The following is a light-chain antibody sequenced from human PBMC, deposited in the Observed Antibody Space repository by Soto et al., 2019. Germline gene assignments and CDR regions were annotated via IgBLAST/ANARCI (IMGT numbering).Light chain of an antibody. CDR2: AAS. Sequence: DLQMTQSPSSLSASVGDRVTITCRASQNISSYLNWYQQKPGKAPNLLIYAASSLQSGVPARFSGSGSGTDFTLTISSLQPEDFATYYCQQSYSTLWTFGQGTKVEIK. J-gene: IGKJ1*01. CDR1: QNISSY. CDR3: QQSYSTLWT. V-gene: IGKV1-39*01.